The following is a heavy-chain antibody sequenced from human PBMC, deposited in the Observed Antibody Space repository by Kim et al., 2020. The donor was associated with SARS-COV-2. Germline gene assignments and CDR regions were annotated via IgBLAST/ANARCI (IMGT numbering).Heavy chain of an antibody. V-gene: IGHV3-7*03. CDR3: ARGDVFYSTARRYYYYHGLDV. J-gene: IGHJ6*02. Sequence: GGSLRLSCAASGFTFSDYRMSWVRQAPGKGLEWVANIKVDGSDQYYVDSVKGRFTISRDNAKNSLYLQMNSLGAEDTAVYYCARGDVFYSTARRYYYYHGLDVWGRGTTVTVSS. CDR2: IKVDGSDQ. CDR1: GFTFSDYR. D-gene: IGHD2-8*02.